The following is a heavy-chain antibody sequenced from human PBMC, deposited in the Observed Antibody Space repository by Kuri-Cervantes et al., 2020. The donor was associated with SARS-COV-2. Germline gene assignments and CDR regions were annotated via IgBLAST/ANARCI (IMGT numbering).Heavy chain of an antibody. CDR2: ISSSSSTI. J-gene: IGHJ4*02. CDR3: AKDRVGVQDF. Sequence: ETLSLTCAASGFTFSSYSMNWVRQAPGKGLEWVSYISSSSSTIYYADSVKGRFTISRDNAKNSLYLHMKSLRSEDTAMYYCAKDRVGVQDFWGQGTLVTSPQ. V-gene: IGHV3-48*01. CDR1: GFTFSSYS. D-gene: IGHD2-21*01.